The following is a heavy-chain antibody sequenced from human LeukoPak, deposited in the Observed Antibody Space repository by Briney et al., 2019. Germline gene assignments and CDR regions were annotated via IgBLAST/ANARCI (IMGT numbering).Heavy chain of an antibody. Sequence: PGGSVTLLCGAWVFTLKTYSMNWVPEAPGKGVEGDSYTIGNSHNIQYADPEEGRFTIPRHNHKNSLYLKKNSLRAEDTAVYYCARDGRADYCSGGSCLTFDLWGQGTLVPVPS. CDR1: VFTLKTYS. V-gene: IGHV3-48*01. D-gene: IGHD2-15*01. CDR3: ARDGRADYCSGGSCLTFDL. J-gene: IGHJ5*02. CDR2: TIGNSHNI.